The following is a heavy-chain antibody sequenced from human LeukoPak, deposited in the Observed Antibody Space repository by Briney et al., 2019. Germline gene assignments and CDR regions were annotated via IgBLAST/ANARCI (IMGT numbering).Heavy chain of an antibody. Sequence: PGGSLRLSCEASGFTFSSYDMHWVRQAPGKGLEWVALIRYDGSNKYYADSVKGRFTLSRDNSKNTLYLQMNSLRAEDTAVYYCATLPATTYYFHYWGQGTLVTVSS. CDR2: IRYDGSNK. CDR3: ATLPATTYYFHY. V-gene: IGHV3-30*02. D-gene: IGHD2-2*01. J-gene: IGHJ4*02. CDR1: GFTFSSYD.